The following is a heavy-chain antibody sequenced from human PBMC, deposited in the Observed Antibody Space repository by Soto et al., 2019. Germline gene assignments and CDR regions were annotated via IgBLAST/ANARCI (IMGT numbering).Heavy chain of an antibody. Sequence: QLQLVQSGPEAKKPGASEKVSCKASGYTFATSTISWLRQAPGQGPEWMGWIKAYSGNTNYAQKLQGRLTMTTDTSTSTAYMELRSLTTDDTAIYYCAIADYGDDDYWGQGTLVTVSS. CDR2: IKAYSGNT. D-gene: IGHD4-17*01. V-gene: IGHV1-18*01. J-gene: IGHJ4*02. CDR3: AIADYGDDDY. CDR1: GYTFATST.